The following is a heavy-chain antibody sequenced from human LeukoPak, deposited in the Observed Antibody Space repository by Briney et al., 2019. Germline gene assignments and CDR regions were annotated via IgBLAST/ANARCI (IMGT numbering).Heavy chain of an antibody. CDR2: INPSGGST. J-gene: IGHJ4*02. CDR1: GYTFTSYY. Sequence: ASVKVSCKASGYTFTSYYMHWVRQAPGQGLEWMGIINPSGGSTSYAQKFQGRVTMTRDTSTSTVYMELSSLRSEDTAVYYCATVTRRLYYYGSGSSIFDYWGQGTLVTVSS. D-gene: IGHD3-10*01. V-gene: IGHV1-46*01. CDR3: ATVTRRLYYYGSGSSIFDY.